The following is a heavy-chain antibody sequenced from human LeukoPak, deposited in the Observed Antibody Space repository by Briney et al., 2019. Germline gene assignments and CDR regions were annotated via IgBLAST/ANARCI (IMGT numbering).Heavy chain of an antibody. V-gene: IGHV4-4*02. Sequence: SETLSLTCTVSSGAISTSHWLSWVRQPPGKGLEWIGEIYGSGNTNYNPSLKSRVTMSVDKTRIHLSLKLHSVTAADTAVYYCATKLSTAPHYFDYWGQGILVTVSS. CDR1: SGAISTSHW. D-gene: IGHD5/OR15-5a*01. J-gene: IGHJ4*02. CDR2: IYGSGNT. CDR3: ATKLSTAPHYFDY.